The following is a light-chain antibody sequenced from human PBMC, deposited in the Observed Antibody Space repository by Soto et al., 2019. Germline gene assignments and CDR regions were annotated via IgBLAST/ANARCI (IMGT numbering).Light chain of an antibody. CDR2: EVS. CDR3: SSYAGSNNFVV. J-gene: IGLJ2*01. CDR1: SNDVGGYNY. V-gene: IGLV2-8*01. Sequence: QSVLTQPASVSASPGQSISLSCTGTSNDVGGYNYVSWYQQHPGKAPKLMIYEVSKRPSGVPDRFSGSKSGNTASLTVSGLQAEDEADYYCSSYAGSNNFVVFGGGTKVTVL.